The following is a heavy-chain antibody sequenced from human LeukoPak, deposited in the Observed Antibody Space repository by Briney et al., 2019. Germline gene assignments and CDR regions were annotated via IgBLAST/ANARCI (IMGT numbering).Heavy chain of an antibody. Sequence: PGGSLRLSGAASGFTFSSYSMNWVRQAPGKGLEGVAVISYDGSNKYYADSVKGRFTISRDNSKNTLYLQMNSLRAEDTGVYYCAKDLSSGSRRAYWGQGTLVTVSS. D-gene: IGHD6-19*01. V-gene: IGHV3-30*18. CDR1: GFTFSSYS. CDR3: AKDLSSGSRRAY. J-gene: IGHJ4*02. CDR2: ISYDGSNK.